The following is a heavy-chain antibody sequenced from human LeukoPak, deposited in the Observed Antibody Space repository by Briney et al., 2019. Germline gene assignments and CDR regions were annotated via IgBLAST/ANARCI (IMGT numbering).Heavy chain of an antibody. D-gene: IGHD1-26*01. CDR1: GFTFDDYA. Sequence: GGSLRLSCAASGFTFDDYAMHWVRQGPGKGLEWVSLISGDGGSTYYADSVKGRFTISRDNSKNSLFLQMNSPRTEDTALYYCAKDNSRYYFDYWGQGTLVTVSS. CDR3: AKDNSRYYFDY. V-gene: IGHV3-43*02. CDR2: ISGDGGST. J-gene: IGHJ4*02.